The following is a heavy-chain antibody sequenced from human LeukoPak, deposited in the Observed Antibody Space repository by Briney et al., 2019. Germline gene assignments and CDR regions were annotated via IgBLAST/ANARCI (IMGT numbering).Heavy chain of an antibody. CDR2: INPNSGGT. CDR1: GYTFTGYY. J-gene: IGHJ4*02. V-gene: IGHV1-2*02. Sequence: ASVKVSCKASGYTFTGYYMHWVRQAPGQELEWMGWINPNSGGTNYAQKFQGRVTMTRDTSISTAYMELSRLRSDDTAVYYCARLALWLTYFDYWGQGTLVTVSS. D-gene: IGHD3-10*01. CDR3: ARLALWLTYFDY.